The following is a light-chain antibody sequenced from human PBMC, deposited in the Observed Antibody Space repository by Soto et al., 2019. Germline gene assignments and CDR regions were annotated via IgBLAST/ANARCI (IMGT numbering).Light chain of an antibody. Sequence: QSVLTQPPSASGTPGQRVTISCSGSSSNIGSNTVNWYRQLPGTAHKLLIYSNNQRPSGVPDRFSGSKSGTSASLDISGLQSEDEADYYFAAWEDRLNGVVFRGGTKLHVL. CDR1: SSNIGSNT. CDR3: AAWEDRLNGVV. J-gene: IGLJ2*01. CDR2: SNN. V-gene: IGLV1-44*01.